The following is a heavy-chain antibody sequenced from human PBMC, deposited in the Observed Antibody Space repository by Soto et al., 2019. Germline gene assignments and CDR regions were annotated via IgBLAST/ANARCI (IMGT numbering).Heavy chain of an antibody. D-gene: IGHD3-9*01. Sequence: GGSLRLSCAASGFTFSSYSMNWVRQAPGKGLEWVSYISSSSSTIYYADSVKGRFTISRDNAKNSLYLQMNSLRDEDTAVYYCAREDYDILTGFYGMDVWGQGTTVTVSS. CDR3: AREDYDILTGFYGMDV. J-gene: IGHJ6*02. CDR1: GFTFSSYS. V-gene: IGHV3-48*02. CDR2: ISSSSSTI.